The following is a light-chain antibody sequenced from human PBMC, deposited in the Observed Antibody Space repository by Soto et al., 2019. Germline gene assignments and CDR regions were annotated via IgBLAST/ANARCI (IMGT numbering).Light chain of an antibody. Sequence: EIVLTQSPGTLSLSPGERATLSCRASRRVSSNYLAWYQQKPGQCHRLLIYGASSRASGIPDRFSGSGAWTDFALTISRLEPEDFGMYYCQQYGSSSGWTFGQGTKVEI. CDR3: QQYGSSSGWT. CDR1: RRVSSNY. CDR2: GAS. V-gene: IGKV3-20*01. J-gene: IGKJ1*01.